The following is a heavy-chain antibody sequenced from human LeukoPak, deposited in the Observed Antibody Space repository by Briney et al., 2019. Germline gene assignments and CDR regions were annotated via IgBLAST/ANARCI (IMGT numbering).Heavy chain of an antibody. D-gene: IGHD3-3*01. CDR1: GYTFTGYY. CDR3: ARALRSGYSFGYMDV. Sequence: ALVKVSCKASGYTFTGYYMHWVRQAPGQGLEWMGWINPNSGGTNYAQKFQGRVTMTRDTSISTAYMELSRLRSDDTAVYYCARALRSGYSFGYMDVWGKGTTVTVSS. V-gene: IGHV1-2*02. J-gene: IGHJ6*03. CDR2: INPNSGGT.